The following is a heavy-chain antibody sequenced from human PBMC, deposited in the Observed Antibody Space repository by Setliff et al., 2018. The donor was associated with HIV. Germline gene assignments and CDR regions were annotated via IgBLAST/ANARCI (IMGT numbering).Heavy chain of an antibody. CDR1: GGSFGDYH. CDR3: ARRIDDSGSFPDKNWFDT. D-gene: IGHD3-10*01. CDR2: IFRSGTT. J-gene: IGHJ5*02. Sequence: KPSETLSLTCTLSGGSFGDYHWSWIRQPAGRGLEWIGRIFRSGTTDYKFSLKSRVTISIDTSKNQFSLRLTSVTAADTAVYYCARRIDDSGSFPDKNWFDTWGQGSLVTVAS. V-gene: IGHV4-4*07.